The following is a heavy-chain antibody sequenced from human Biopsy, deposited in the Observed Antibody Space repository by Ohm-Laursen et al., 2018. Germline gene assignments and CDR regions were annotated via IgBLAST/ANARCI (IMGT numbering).Heavy chain of an antibody. CDR3: ARDRMTDVFGGPTRTDVFDS. D-gene: IGHD3-10*01. CDR1: GSTFNDYF. J-gene: IGHJ4*02. CDR2: VNPNSGAT. V-gene: IGHV1-2*02. Sequence: GASVKVPCKASGSTFNDYFIHWVRQSPGQGLEWMGWVNPNSGATNSAENFRDRVTLTRDTSISAVYIELRRLKSDDAAVYYCARDRMTDVFGGPTRTDVFDSWGQGTPVTVSS.